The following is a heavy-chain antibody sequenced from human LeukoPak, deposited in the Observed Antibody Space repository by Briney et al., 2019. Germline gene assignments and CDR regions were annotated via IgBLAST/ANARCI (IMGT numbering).Heavy chain of an antibody. J-gene: IGHJ5*02. CDR2: MFFSGST. Sequence: SETLSLTCTVSGGSISSYYWNWIRQPPGKGLEWIGHMFFSGSTNYNPSLKSRVTISIDTSKNQFSLKLSSVTAADTALYYCVRAYSQYVNWFDPWGQGTLVTVSS. D-gene: IGHD4-11*01. CDR3: VRAYSQYVNWFDP. V-gene: IGHV4-59*01. CDR1: GGSISSYY.